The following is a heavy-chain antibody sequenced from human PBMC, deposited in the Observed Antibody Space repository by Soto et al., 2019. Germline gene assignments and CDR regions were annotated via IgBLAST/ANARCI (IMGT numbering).Heavy chain of an antibody. D-gene: IGHD2-21*02. CDR3: ASPMVTGYFAL. Sequence: EVQLVESGGGLVQPGGSLRLSCAASGFTFSSYWMHWVRQAPGKGLVWVSRINTDGSTTNYADSVKGRFTISRDNAKNTLYLQMNSLRAEDTAMYYCASPMVTGYFALWGRGTLVTVSS. CDR1: GFTFSSYW. J-gene: IGHJ2*01. CDR2: INTDGSTT. V-gene: IGHV3-74*01.